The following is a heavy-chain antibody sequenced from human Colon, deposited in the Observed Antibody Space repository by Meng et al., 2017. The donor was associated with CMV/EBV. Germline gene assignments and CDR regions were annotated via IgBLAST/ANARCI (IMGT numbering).Heavy chain of an antibody. Sequence: GESLKISCAASGFTFSQSWMHWVRQPPGKGLLWVSRINLDGTYIHYAHSVKGRFTIARDNTNNMLYLRMNSLRGEDTATYYCVRDSFSDDYYYGMDVWGQGTTVTVSS. D-gene: IGHD3-16*01. CDR1: GFTFSQSW. V-gene: IGHV3-74*01. CDR3: VRDSFSDDYYYGMDV. CDR2: INLDGTYI. J-gene: IGHJ6*02.